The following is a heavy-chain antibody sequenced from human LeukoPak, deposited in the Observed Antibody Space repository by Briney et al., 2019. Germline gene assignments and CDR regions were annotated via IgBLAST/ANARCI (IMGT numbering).Heavy chain of an antibody. D-gene: IGHD3-3*01. Sequence: ESGPTLVNPTQTLTLTCTFSGFSLRTSGVGVGWIRQPPGEALEWLAVIYWDDDKRYSPSLKSRVTITKDTSENRVVLKMTNMDPVDTATYYCAHSLSYDFWSGYHPLFDYWGQGTLVTVSS. CDR2: IYWDDDK. V-gene: IGHV2-5*02. CDR1: GFSLRTSGVG. J-gene: IGHJ4*02. CDR3: AHSLSYDFWSGYHPLFDY.